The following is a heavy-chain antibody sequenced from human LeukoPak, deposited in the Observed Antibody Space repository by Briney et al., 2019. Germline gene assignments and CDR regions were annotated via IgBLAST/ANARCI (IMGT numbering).Heavy chain of an antibody. CDR2: IIPMFGTT. J-gene: IGHJ4*02. CDR1: GGTFSSYA. D-gene: IGHD3-10*01. V-gene: IGHV1-69*13. CDR3: AREDGSGSFQPQFDY. Sequence: SVTVSCKSSGGTFSSYAISWGRQAPGQGLEWMGGIIPMFGTTRYAQKFLGRVTITADESTTTAYMELSSLRSEDTAVYYCAREDGSGSFQPQFDYWGQGTLVTVSS.